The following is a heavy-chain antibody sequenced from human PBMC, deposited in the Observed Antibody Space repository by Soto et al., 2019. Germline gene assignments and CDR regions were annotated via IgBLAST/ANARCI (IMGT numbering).Heavy chain of an antibody. J-gene: IGHJ6*02. CDR1: GFTFSSYG. CDR3: ATLTYCSSASCPNYYYVMDV. CDR2: IWYDGSNK. V-gene: IGHV3-33*01. D-gene: IGHD2-2*01. Sequence: GGSLRLSCAASGFTFSSYGMHWVRQAPGKGLEWVAVIWYDGSNKYYADSVKGRFTISRDNSKNTLYLQMNSLRAEDTAVYYCATLTYCSSASCPNYYYVMDVWGQGTTVNV.